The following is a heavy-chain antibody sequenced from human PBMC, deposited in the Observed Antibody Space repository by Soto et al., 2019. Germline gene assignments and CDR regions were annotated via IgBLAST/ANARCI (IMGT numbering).Heavy chain of an antibody. CDR1: GGSISSGGYY. V-gene: IGHV4-31*03. Sequence: PSETLSLTCTVSGGSISSGGYYWSWIRQHPEKGRESIGYIYYSGSTYYNPSLKSRVTLSVDTSKNQFSLKLSSITAADTAVYYCARVVEYQDILTGYPRFYGMDVWGQGITVTVSS. CDR3: ARVVEYQDILTGYPRFYGMDV. J-gene: IGHJ6*02. CDR2: IYYSGST. D-gene: IGHD3-9*01.